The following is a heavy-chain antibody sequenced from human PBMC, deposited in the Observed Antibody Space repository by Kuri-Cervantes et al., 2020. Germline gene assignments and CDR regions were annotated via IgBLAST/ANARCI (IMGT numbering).Heavy chain of an antibody. D-gene: IGHD4-17*01. J-gene: IGHJ5*02. CDR1: GGSISSYY. CDR2: IYHSGST. CDR3: ARASVDDYGDHQPPYNWFDP. V-gene: IGHV4-38-2*02. Sequence: SETLSLTCTVSGGSISSYYWGWIRQPPGNGLEWIGSIYHSGSTYYNPSLKSRVTISVDTSKNQFSLKLSSVTAADTAVYYCARASVDDYGDHQPPYNWFDPWGQGTLVTVSS.